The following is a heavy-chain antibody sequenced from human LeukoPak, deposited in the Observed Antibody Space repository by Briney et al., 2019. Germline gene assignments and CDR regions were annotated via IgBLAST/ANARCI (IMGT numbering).Heavy chain of an antibody. CDR1: GFTFRSYA. D-gene: IGHD6-19*01. CDR2: ISGGGGST. CDR3: AKGPLIEVAGTTWDY. Sequence: GGSLRLSCAASGFTFRSYAMGWVRQFPGKGLEWVSAISGGGGSTYYADSVKGRFTISRDDSKNTLHLQMNSLRADDTAVYYCAKGPLIEVAGTTWDYWGQGALVTVSS. J-gene: IGHJ4*02. V-gene: IGHV3-23*01.